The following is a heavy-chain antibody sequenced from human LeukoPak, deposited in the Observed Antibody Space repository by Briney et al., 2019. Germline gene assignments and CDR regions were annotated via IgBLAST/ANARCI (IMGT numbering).Heavy chain of an antibody. J-gene: IGHJ4*02. V-gene: IGHV3-49*04. Sequence: PGGSLRLSCTASGFNFGDYAMSWVRQAPGKGLEWVGFIRSTAYGGTTEYAASVKGRFTISRDDSKSIAYLQMNSLKTEDTAVYYCTRAGGSGYDRYFDYWGQGTLVTVSS. D-gene: IGHD5-12*01. CDR2: IRSTAYGGTT. CDR1: GFNFGDYA. CDR3: TRAGGSGYDRYFDY.